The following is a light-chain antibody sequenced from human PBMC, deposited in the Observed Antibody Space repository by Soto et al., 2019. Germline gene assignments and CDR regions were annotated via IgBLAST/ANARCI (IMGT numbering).Light chain of an antibody. CDR1: QDISNY. J-gene: IGKJ4*01. CDR2: AAS. Sequence: DIQMTQSPSTLSPSVGDRITSTCRASQDISNYLNWYQQKPGKAPQLLIYAASSFHSGVPSRFSPSGSGTDFTLTISSLQPEDFATHFCQQSYSTLLTVGGGNKVDIK. CDR3: QQSYSTLLT. V-gene: IGKV1-39*01.